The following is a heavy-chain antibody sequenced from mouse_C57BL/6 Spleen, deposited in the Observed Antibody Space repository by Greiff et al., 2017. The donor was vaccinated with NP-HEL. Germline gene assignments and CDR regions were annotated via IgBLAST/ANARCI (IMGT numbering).Heavy chain of an antibody. CDR3: ARHVSTTVVATRRYAMDY. CDR1: GYTFTSYG. J-gene: IGHJ4*01. CDR2: IYPRSGNT. Sequence: QVQLQQSGAELARPGASVKLSCKASGYTFTSYGISWVKQRTGQGLEWIGEIYPRSGNTYYNEKFKGKATLTADKSSSTAYMELRSLTSEDSAVYFCARHVSTTVVATRRYAMDYWGQGTSVTVSS. V-gene: IGHV1-81*01. D-gene: IGHD1-1*01.